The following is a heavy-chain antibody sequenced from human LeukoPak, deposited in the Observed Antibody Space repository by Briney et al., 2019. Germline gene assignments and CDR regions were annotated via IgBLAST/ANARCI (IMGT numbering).Heavy chain of an antibody. CDR1: GFTFDDYA. V-gene: IGHV3-9*01. Sequence: GRSLRLSCAASGFTFDDYAMHWVRQAPGKGLEWVSGISWNSGSIGYADSVKGQFTISRDNAKNSLYLQMNSLRAEDTAFYYCAKDISFGYSYGHFDYWGQGTLVTVSS. CDR3: AKDISFGYSYGHFDY. D-gene: IGHD5-18*01. J-gene: IGHJ4*02. CDR2: ISWNSGSI.